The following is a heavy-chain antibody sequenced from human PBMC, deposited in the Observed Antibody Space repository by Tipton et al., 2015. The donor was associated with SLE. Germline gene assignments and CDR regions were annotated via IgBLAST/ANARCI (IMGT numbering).Heavy chain of an antibody. CDR2: IYFIGST. J-gene: IGHJ3*02. CDR1: GGSIISGSNY. CDR3: ARDFWSQIVGAGGAFHI. D-gene: IGHD1-26*01. Sequence: GLVKPSQTLSLTCTVSGGSIISGSNYWNWIRQSAGKGLEWIGHIYFIGSTNYNPSLKSRATISVDTSKNQFSLKLSSVTAADTAVYYCARDFWSQIVGAGGAFHIWGQGTMVTVSS. V-gene: IGHV4-61*02.